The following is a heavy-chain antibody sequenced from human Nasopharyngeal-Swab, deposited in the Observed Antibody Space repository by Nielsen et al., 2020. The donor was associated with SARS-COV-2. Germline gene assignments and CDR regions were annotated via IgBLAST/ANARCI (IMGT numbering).Heavy chain of an antibody. Sequence: SVKVSCKASGGTFSSYAISWVRQAPGQGLEWMGGIIPIFGTANYAQKFQGRVTITADESTSTAYMELNSLRSEDTAVYYCARDAKAAADYFDYWGQGTLVTVSS. V-gene: IGHV1-69*13. CDR1: GGTFSSYA. J-gene: IGHJ4*02. D-gene: IGHD6-13*01. CDR2: IIPIFGTA. CDR3: ARDAKAAADYFDY.